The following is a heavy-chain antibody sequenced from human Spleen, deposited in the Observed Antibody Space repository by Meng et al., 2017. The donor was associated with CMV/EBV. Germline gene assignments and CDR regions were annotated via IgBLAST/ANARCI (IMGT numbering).Heavy chain of an antibody. Sequence: QVQLVQSGGAVKKPGASVRVSCEASGYTLTTYGLSWVRQAPGQGLEWMGWMNPNSGNTGYAQKFQGRVTMTRNTSISTAYMELSSLRSEDTAVYYCARGLVEMAPDYWGQGTLVTVSS. J-gene: IGHJ4*02. D-gene: IGHD5-24*01. V-gene: IGHV1-8*02. CDR3: ARGLVEMAPDY. CDR1: GYTLTTYG. CDR2: MNPNSGNT.